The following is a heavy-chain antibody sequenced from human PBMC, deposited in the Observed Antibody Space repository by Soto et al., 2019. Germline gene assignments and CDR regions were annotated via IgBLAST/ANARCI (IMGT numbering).Heavy chain of an antibody. D-gene: IGHD6-19*01. CDR3: ARDLGGWPDY. V-gene: IGHV1-3*01. J-gene: IGHJ4*02. Sequence: EASVKVSCKASGYTFTSYAIHWVRQAPGQRLEWMGWINAGNGNTKYSQKFQDRVTITRDTSASTAYMELSSLRSEDTAVYYCARDLGGWPDYWGQGTLVTSPQ. CDR1: GYTFTSYA. CDR2: INAGNGNT.